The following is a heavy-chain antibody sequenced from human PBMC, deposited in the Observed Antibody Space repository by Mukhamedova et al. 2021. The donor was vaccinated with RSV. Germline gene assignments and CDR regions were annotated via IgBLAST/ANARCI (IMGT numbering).Heavy chain of an antibody. V-gene: IGHV3-23*01. J-gene: IGHJ4*02. CDR2: IGGTVEST. CDR3: AHRIVGAGPFDY. D-gene: IGHD1-26*01. Sequence: GLEWVSSIGGTVESTYYADSVKGRFAISRDNSNYTLFLQMNNLGAEDTAVYYCAHRIVGAGPFDYWGQGTLVTASS.